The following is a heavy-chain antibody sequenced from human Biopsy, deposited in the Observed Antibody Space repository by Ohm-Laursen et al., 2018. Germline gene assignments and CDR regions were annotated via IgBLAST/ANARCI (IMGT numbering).Heavy chain of an antibody. J-gene: IGHJ4*02. Sequence: TLSLTCTVSGVSINGGRYYWNWIRHHPGKGLEWIGNIFYSANTYYNPSLKSRVTISVDTSKNQFSLRLSSVTAADTAGYYCARLGSGDYFPTFFDFWGQGALVTVSS. CDR1: GVSINGGRYY. CDR2: IFYSANT. D-gene: IGHD5-12*01. V-gene: IGHV4-31*03. CDR3: ARLGSGDYFPTFFDF.